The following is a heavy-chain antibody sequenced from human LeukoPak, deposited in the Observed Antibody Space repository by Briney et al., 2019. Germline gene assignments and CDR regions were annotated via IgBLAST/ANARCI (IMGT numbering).Heavy chain of an antibody. J-gene: IGHJ4*02. V-gene: IGHV3-23*01. CDR2: ISGSGGST. CDR1: GFTFSSYA. Sequence: GGSLRLSCAASGFTFSSYAMSWVRQAPGKGLEWVSAISGSGGSTYYADSVKGRFTISRDNAKNSLYLQMNSLRAEDTAVYYCARGVVAVAGTWYFDYWGQGTLVTVSS. CDR3: ARGVVAVAGTWYFDY. D-gene: IGHD6-19*01.